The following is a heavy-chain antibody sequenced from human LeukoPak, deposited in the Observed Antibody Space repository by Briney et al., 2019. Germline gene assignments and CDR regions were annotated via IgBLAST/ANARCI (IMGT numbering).Heavy chain of an antibody. D-gene: IGHD2-2*01. CDR1: GFTFSSYA. J-gene: IGHJ5*02. CDR2: ISYDGSNK. CDR3: ATLVVVPAAMPDRWFDP. Sequence: PGRSLRLSCAASGFTFSSYAMHWVRQAPGKGLEWVAVISYDGSNKYYADSVKGRFTISRDNSKNTLYLQMNSLRAEDTAVYYCATLVVVPAAMPDRWFDPWGQGTLVTVSS. V-gene: IGHV3-30-3*01.